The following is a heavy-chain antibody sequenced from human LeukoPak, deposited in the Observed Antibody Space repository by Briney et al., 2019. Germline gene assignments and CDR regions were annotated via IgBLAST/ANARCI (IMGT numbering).Heavy chain of an antibody. V-gene: IGHV4-59*01. CDR3: ARDLSSWPYYFDY. CDR1: GGSISSYY. J-gene: IGHJ4*02. D-gene: IGHD6-13*01. CDR2: IYYSGST. Sequence: SETLSLTCTVSGGSISSYYWSWIRQPPGKGLEWIGYIYYSGSTNYNSSLKSRVTISVDTSKNQFSLKLSSVTAADTAVYYCARDLSSWPYYFDYWGQGTLVTVSS.